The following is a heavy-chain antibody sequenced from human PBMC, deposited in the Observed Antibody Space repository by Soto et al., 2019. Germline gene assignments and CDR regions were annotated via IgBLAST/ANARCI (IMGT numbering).Heavy chain of an antibody. CDR1: GFTFSSYS. D-gene: IGHD3-10*01. CDR3: ARDTNDYASGRGVDY. Sequence: GGSLRLSCAASGFTFSSYSMNWVRQAPGKGLEWVSSISSSSTYIHYGDSVKGRFTISRDNAKNSLNLQMNSLRAEDTAVYFCARDTNDYASGRGVDYWGQGILVTVSS. V-gene: IGHV3-21*01. J-gene: IGHJ4*02. CDR2: ISSSSTYI.